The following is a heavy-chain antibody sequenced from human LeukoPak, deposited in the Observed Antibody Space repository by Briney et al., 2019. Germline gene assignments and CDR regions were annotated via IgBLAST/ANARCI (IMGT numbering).Heavy chain of an antibody. V-gene: IGHV1-69*05. Sequence: ASVKVSCKASGYTFTSYGISWVRQAPGQGLEWMGRIIPIFGTANYAQKFQGRVTITTDESTSTAYMELSSLRSEDTAVYYCARGGEYSSSFLDYYYYYMDVWGKGTTVTVSS. CDR3: ARGGEYSSSFLDYYYYYMDV. J-gene: IGHJ6*03. D-gene: IGHD6-6*01. CDR1: GYTFTSYG. CDR2: IIPIFGTA.